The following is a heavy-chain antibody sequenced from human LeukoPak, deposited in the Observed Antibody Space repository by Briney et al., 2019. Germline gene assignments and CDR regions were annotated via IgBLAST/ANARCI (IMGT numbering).Heavy chain of an antibody. V-gene: IGHV3-73*01. CDR1: GFTFSGSA. CDR3: RSTSGYDNSGSSDAFDI. D-gene: IGHD3-22*01. J-gene: IGHJ3*02. CDR2: IRSKAHTYAT. Sequence: GGSLKLSCAASGFTFSGSAIHWVRQASGKGLEWVGRIRSKAHTYATSYAASVKGRFTISRDDSKNTAYLQMDSLKTEDTAVYYCRSTSGYDNSGSSDAFDIWGQGTMVTVSS.